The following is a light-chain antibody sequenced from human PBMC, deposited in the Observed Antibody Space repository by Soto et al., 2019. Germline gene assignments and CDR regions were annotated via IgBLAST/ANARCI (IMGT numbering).Light chain of an antibody. J-gene: IGKJ4*01. Sequence: DIQMTQSPSTLSASVGDRLTITCRASQNINTWLAWYQQKSGKAPKLPIYDASTLESGVPSRFSGSGSGTEFTLTISSLQPDDFATYYCQQYNSYSLLTFGGGTKVEIK. CDR2: DAS. CDR1: QNINTW. CDR3: QQYNSYSLLT. V-gene: IGKV1-5*01.